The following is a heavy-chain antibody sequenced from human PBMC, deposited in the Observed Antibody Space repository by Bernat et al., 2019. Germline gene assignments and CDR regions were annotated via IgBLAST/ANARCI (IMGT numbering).Heavy chain of an antibody. CDR3: ALGTSPRAPYMDV. CDR2: ISSSRSYT. J-gene: IGHJ6*03. CDR1: GFTFSDYY. Sequence: QVQLVESGGGLVKPGGSLRLSCAASGFTFSDYYMSWIRQAPGKGLDWVSYISSSRSYTNYADSVKGRFTISRDNAKNSLYLQMNSLRADDTAVYYCALGTSPRAPYMDVWGKGTTVTVSS. V-gene: IGHV3-11*05.